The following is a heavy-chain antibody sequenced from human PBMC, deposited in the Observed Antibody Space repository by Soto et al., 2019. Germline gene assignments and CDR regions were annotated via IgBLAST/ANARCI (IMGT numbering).Heavy chain of an antibody. V-gene: IGHV1-18*01. CDR3: AREGPRPYYYYGMDV. J-gene: IGHJ6*02. Sequence: QVQLVQSGAEVKKPGASVKVSCKSSGYTFIMSGFSWVRQAPGQGLEWMGWISGYNGKTNYEQKFQDRVTMTTDTSTNMAYMELRSLRSDDTALYYCAREGPRPYYYYGMDVWGQGTTVTVSS. CDR1: GYTFIMSG. CDR2: ISGYNGKT.